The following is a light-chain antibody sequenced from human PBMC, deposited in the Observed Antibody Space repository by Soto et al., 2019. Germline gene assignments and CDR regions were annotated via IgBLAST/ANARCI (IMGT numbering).Light chain of an antibody. CDR1: SSDVGGYNY. V-gene: IGLV2-11*01. CDR3: CSFSGSPYV. Sequence: QSALTQPRSVSGSPGQSVTISCTGTSSDVGGYNYVSWYQQHPGKAPKLMIYDVTKRPSGVPDRFSGSKSVNTASLTISGLQAEDEADYYCCSFSGSPYVFGRGTKVTVL. CDR2: DVT. J-gene: IGLJ1*01.